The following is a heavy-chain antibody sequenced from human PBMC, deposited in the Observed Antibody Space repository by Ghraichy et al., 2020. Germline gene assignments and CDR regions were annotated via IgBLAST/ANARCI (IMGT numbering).Heavy chain of an antibody. CDR2: IKQDGSEK. CDR3: ARRDGKVGATGYYYYGMDV. D-gene: IGHD1-26*01. V-gene: IGHV3-7*03. J-gene: IGHJ6*02. CDR1: GFTFSSYW. Sequence: GSLRLSCAASGFTFSSYWMSWVRQAPGKGLEWVANIKQDGSEKYYVDSVKGRFTISRDNAKNSLYLQMNSLRAEDTAVYYCARRDGKVGATGYYYYGMDVWGQGTTVTVSS.